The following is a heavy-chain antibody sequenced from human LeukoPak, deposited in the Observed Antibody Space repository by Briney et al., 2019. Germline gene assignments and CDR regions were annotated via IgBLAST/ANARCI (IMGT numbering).Heavy chain of an antibody. CDR2: IGVGGTT. V-gene: IGHV3-23*01. CDR1: GFTFSSYS. J-gene: IGHJ4*02. CDR3: AKTQGYYDC. D-gene: IGHD3-22*01. Sequence: GGSLRLSCAASGFTFSSYSMYWVRQAPGKGLKWVSGIGVGGTTYYADSVKGRFTISRDTSKNTLYLQMNSLRAEDTAVYYCAKTQGYYDCWGQGTLVTVSS.